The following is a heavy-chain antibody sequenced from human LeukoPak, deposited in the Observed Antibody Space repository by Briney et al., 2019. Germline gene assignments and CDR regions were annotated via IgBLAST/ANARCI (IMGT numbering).Heavy chain of an antibody. D-gene: IGHD3-10*01. CDR3: AKEAPRLIGSGSYYGYYFDY. J-gene: IGHJ4*02. V-gene: IGHV3-43*02. CDR1: GFTFDDYA. Sequence: GGSLRLSCAASGFTFDDYAMHWVRQAQGKGMEWVSLISRDGGSTYYADSVKGRFTISRDNSKNSLYLQMNSLRTEDTALYYCAKEAPRLIGSGSYYGYYFDYWGQGTLVTVSS. CDR2: ISRDGGST.